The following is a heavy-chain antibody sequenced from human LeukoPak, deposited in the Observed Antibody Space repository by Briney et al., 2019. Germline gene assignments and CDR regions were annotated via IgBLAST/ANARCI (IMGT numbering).Heavy chain of an antibody. Sequence: PGGSLRLSCAASGFTFSSYGMHWVRQAPGKGLEWVSGISWNSGSIGYADSVKGRFTISRDNAKNSLYLQMNSLRAEDMALYYCAKERLGAFDIWGQGTMVTVSS. CDR2: ISWNSGSI. CDR1: GFTFSSYG. V-gene: IGHV3-9*03. J-gene: IGHJ3*02. CDR3: AKERLGAFDI.